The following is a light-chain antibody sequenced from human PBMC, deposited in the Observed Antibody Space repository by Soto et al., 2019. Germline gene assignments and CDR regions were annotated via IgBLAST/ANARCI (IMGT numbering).Light chain of an antibody. CDR1: NSDVGNYDF. V-gene: IGLV2-23*02. CDR3: CSYVGGSKWV. Sequence: QSALTQPASVSGSLGQSITIYCTGTNSDVGNYDFVSWYQHHPGKAPKLMIYEVSKWPSGVSNRFFGSKSGNTASLTISGLQAEDEADYYCCSYVGGSKWVFGGGTQLTVL. J-gene: IGLJ3*02. CDR2: EVS.